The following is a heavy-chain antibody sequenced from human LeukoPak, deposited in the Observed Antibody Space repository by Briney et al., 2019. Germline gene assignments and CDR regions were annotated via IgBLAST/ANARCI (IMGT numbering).Heavy chain of an antibody. CDR3: AKDRFDSSGYYGNWFDP. J-gene: IGHJ5*02. CDR2: IKSKTDGGTT. CDR1: GFTFSNAW. V-gene: IGHV3-15*01. D-gene: IGHD3-22*01. Sequence: GGSLRLSCAASGFTFSNAWMSWVRQAPGKGLEWVGRIKSKTDGGTTDYAAPVKGRFTISRDDSKNTLYLQMNSLRAEDTAVYYCAKDRFDSSGYYGNWFDPWGQGTLVTVSS.